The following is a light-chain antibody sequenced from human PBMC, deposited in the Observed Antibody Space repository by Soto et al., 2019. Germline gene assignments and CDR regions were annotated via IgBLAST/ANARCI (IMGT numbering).Light chain of an antibody. Sequence: DIQMTQSPSSVSASVGDRVTITFRASQGISSWVAWYQQKPWKAPNLLLDAASSFQSEVPSRFSGSGSGTDFTLTISSLQPEDFATYDCQQADTFPLTFGGGTKVEIK. CDR3: QQADTFPLT. CDR2: AAS. V-gene: IGKV1-12*01. J-gene: IGKJ4*01. CDR1: QGISSW.